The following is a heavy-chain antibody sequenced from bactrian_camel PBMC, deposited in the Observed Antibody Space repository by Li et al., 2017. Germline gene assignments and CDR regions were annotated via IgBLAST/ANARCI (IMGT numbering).Heavy chain of an antibody. CDR1: GYTTGYC. CDR3: GAEPFCPVPVGPPKAADYRY. J-gene: IGHJ4*01. D-gene: IGHD5*01. CDR2: IDSADST. V-gene: IGHV3S55*01. Sequence: VQLVESGGDSVTAGGSLTLSCAVSGYTTGYCMDWWRQAPGKEREAVASIDSADSTTHSIAVKGRFTISKDLGRKILYLQMNNLTPEDTGSYICGAEPFCPVPVGPPKAADYRYWGQGTQVTVS.